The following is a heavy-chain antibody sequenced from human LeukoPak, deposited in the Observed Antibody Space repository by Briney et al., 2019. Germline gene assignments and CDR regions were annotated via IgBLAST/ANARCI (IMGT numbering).Heavy chain of an antibody. D-gene: IGHD5/OR15-5a*01. J-gene: IGHJ5*02. CDR2: ITGSGGST. V-gene: IGHV3-23*01. Sequence: PGGSLRLSCAASGFTFSNYAMTWVRQAPGKGLQWVSSITGSGGSTYYADSVRGRFTISRDNSKNKVYLQMNITRAERTAVYYCAKEGQFSVSPNPWGQGALVTVSS. CDR1: GFTFSNYA. CDR3: AKEGQFSVSPNP.